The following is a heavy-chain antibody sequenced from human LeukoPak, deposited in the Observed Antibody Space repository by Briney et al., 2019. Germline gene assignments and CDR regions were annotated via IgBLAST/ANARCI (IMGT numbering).Heavy chain of an antibody. V-gene: IGHV4-38-2*02. CDR3: ARGRGGSRSHYFDY. J-gene: IGHJ4*02. CDR2: VYHSGTT. Sequence: SETLSLTCTVSGYSISSDYYWGWIRQPPGKGLEWIGSVYHSGTTYYNPSLKSRVTISVDKSKNQFSLKLSSVTAADTAVYYCARGRGGSRSHYFDYWGQGTLVTVSS. D-gene: IGHD2-15*01. CDR1: GYSISSDYY.